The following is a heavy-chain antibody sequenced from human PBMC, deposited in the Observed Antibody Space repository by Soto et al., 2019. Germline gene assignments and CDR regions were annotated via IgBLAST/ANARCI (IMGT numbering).Heavy chain of an antibody. CDR1: GGSITSYF. V-gene: IGHV4-4*07. CDR2: IYTSGIT. J-gene: IGHJ4*02. CDR3: AREGNARGLDY. D-gene: IGHD2-8*01. Sequence: SETLSLTCTVSGGSITSYFWSWIRQPAGKGLEWIGRIYTSGITNYNPSLKSRVTMTVGTSKNQFSLNLTSLTAADTAVYFCAREGNARGLDYWGQGTLVTVSS.